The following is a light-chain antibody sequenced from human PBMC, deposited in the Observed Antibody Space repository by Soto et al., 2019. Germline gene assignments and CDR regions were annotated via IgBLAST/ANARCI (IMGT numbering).Light chain of an antibody. Sequence: QSALTQPASVSASPGQSISISCTGTTNDIGAFDYVSWYQQHPGKAPKLIIYEIFNRPSGVSHRFSGSKSGNSASLTISGLQAEDEADYYCSSYTTNNAHVFGGGTK. V-gene: IGLV2-14*01. CDR1: TNDIGAFDY. CDR2: EIF. CDR3: SSYTTNNAHV. J-gene: IGLJ2*01.